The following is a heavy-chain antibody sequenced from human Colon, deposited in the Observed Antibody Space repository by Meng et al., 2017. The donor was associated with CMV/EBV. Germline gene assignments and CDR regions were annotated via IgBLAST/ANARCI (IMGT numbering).Heavy chain of an antibody. Sequence: YCAASGFSLRSAYVSWVRQPPGRGLEWVGLIKSRASGGTTVPAAAVQGRFIISRDDSKNTVFLQLNTLTTEDTGMYYCSTTDLPLAKWGPGTLVTVSS. V-gene: IGHV3-15*01. CDR3: STTDLPLAK. D-gene: IGHD2-8*02. CDR1: GFSLRSAY. CDR2: IKSRASGGTT. J-gene: IGHJ4*02.